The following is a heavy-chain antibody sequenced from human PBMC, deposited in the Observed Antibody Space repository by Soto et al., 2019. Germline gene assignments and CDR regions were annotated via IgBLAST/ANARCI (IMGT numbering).Heavy chain of an antibody. D-gene: IGHD6-6*01. J-gene: IGHJ4*02. Sequence: SVKVSGKASGGTFSSYAISWVRQAPGQGLEWMGGIIPIFGTANYAQKFQGRVTITADESTSTAYMELSSLRSEDTAVYYCARAGRSEYSSSSYYFDYWGQGTLVTVSS. CDR2: IIPIFGTA. V-gene: IGHV1-69*13. CDR3: ARAGRSEYSSSSYYFDY. CDR1: GGTFSSYA.